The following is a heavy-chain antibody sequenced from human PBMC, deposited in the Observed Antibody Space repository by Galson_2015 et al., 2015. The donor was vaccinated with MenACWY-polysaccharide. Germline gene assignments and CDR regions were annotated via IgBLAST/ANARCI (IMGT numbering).Heavy chain of an antibody. D-gene: IGHD3-3*01. J-gene: IGHJ5*02. V-gene: IGHV4-59*08. CDR2: IYYSGST. Sequence: ETLSLTCTVSGGSISSYYWSWIRQPPGKGLEWIGYIYYSGSTNYNPSLKSRVTISVDTSKNQFSLKLSSVTAADTAVYYCARQEWLLADSWFDPWGQGTLVTVSS. CDR3: ARQEWLLADSWFDP. CDR1: GGSISSYY.